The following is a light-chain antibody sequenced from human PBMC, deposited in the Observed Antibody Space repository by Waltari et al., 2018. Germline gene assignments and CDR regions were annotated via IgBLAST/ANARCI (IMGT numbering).Light chain of an antibody. CDR3: QQDYTTPYS. V-gene: IGKV1-27*01. Sequence: DIQMTQSPSSLSASVGDRVTVTCRASQGINKDLSWYQQKPGKAPTLLIYDASNLQTGVSSRFSGIGSGTDFTLTISSLQPEDVATYYCQQDYTTPYSFGQGTEVEI. J-gene: IGKJ2*03. CDR2: DAS. CDR1: QGINKD.